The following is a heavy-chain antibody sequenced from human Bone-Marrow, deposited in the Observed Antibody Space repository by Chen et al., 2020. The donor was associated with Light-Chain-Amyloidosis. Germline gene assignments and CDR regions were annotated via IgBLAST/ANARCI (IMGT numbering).Heavy chain of an antibody. CDR3: TTDCAGSRDCYTYCHQ. Sequence: EVQLVESGGGLVNSGGSLRLSCAASGITFSDVWMTWVRQIPGKGLEWVGRSKRNFDGCATEYAASVKGIFTISRDDSKNTVYLQMSSLKIEDTGVYYCTTDCAGSRDCYTYCHQWGQGTQVIVSP. V-gene: IGHV3-15*01. CDR1: GITFSDVW. D-gene: IGHD2-21*02. J-gene: IGHJ1*01. CDR2: SKRNFDGCAT.